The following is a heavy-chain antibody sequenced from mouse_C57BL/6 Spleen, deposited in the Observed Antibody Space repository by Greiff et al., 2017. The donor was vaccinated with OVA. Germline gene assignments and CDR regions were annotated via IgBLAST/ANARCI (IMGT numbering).Heavy chain of an antibody. CDR1: GYAFSSSW. D-gene: IGHD1-1*01. CDR3: ARTPCSTTGLMDD. J-gene: IGHJ4*01. Sequence: VQLKESGPELVKPGASVKISCKASGYAFSSSWMNWVKQRPGKGLEWIGRIYPGDGDTNYNGKFKGKATLTADKSSSTAYMQRSSRTSEDAAVYICARTPCSTTGLMDDWGQGTSVTVSS. V-gene: IGHV1-82*01. CDR2: IYPGDGDT.